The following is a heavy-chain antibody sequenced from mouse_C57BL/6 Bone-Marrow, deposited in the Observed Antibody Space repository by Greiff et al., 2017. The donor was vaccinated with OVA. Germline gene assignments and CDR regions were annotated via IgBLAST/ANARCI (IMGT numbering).Heavy chain of an antibody. V-gene: IGHV1-52*01. CDR2: IDPSDSET. Sequence: QVQLQQPGAELVRPGSSVKLSCKASGYTFTSYWMHWVKQRPIQGLEWIGNIDPSDSETHYNQKFKDKATLTVDKSSSTAYMQLSSLTSEDSAVYYCARWGGDGYYYFDYWGQGTTLTVSS. J-gene: IGHJ2*01. CDR3: ARWGGDGYYYFDY. D-gene: IGHD2-3*01. CDR1: GYTFTSYW.